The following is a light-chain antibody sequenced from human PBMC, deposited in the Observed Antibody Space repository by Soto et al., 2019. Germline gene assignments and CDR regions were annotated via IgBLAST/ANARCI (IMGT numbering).Light chain of an antibody. CDR3: SSYTSSSTRV. CDR2: DVN. Sequence: QSALTQPASVSGSPGQSITISCTGTSSDVGVYNYVSWYQQHPGKAPKLMIYDVNNRPSGVSNRFSGSKSGNTASLTISGLQREDEADYYCSSYTSSSTRVFGGGTKLTVL. V-gene: IGLV2-14*01. J-gene: IGLJ3*02. CDR1: SSDVGVYNY.